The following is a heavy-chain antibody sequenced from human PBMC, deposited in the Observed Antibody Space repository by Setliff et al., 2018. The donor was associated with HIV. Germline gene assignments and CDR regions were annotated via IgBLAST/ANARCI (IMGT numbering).Heavy chain of an antibody. CDR3: ARDVNYAFDI. CDR1: GFTFNNYW. V-gene: IGHV3-7*01. CDR2: INQDGSHK. J-gene: IGHJ3*02. D-gene: IGHD1-1*01. Sequence: PGGSLRLSCAASGFTFNNYWIVWVRQAPGKGLEWVANINQDGSHKYYVDSVKGRFTISRDNAVNSLYLQMDSLRVEDTAVYYCARDVNYAFDIWGQGTMVTVSS.